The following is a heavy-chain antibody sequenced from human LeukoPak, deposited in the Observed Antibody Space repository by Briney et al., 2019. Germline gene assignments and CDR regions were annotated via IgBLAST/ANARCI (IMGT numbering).Heavy chain of an antibody. CDR2: IFYSGST. CDR3: AREGGSYYHWFDP. J-gene: IGHJ5*02. D-gene: IGHD1-26*01. CDR1: GGSISSYH. Sequence: SETLSLTCTVSGGSISSYHWSWIRQPPGKGLEWIGNIFYSGSTNYNPSLKSRVTISLDTSKNQFSLKLTSVSAADTAVYYCAREGGSYYHWFDPWGQGTLVTVSS. V-gene: IGHV4-59*01.